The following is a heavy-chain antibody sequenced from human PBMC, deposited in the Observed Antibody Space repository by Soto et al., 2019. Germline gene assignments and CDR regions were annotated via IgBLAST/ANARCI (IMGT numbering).Heavy chain of an antibody. J-gene: IGHJ4*02. CDR1: GGSISSYY. D-gene: IGHD4-17*01. Sequence: SETLSLTCTVSGGSISSYYWSWIRQPPGKGLEWIGYIYYSGSTNYNPSLKSRVTISVDTSKNQFSLKLSSVTAADTAVYYCARQSIGDYRPYFDYCSQGTLVTVSS. CDR3: ARQSIGDYRPYFDY. CDR2: IYYSGST. V-gene: IGHV4-59*08.